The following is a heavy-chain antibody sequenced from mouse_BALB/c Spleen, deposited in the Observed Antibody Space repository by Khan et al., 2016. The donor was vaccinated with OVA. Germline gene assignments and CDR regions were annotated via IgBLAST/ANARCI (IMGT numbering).Heavy chain of an antibody. CDR3: ARLAYYYNSEGFAY. CDR2: ISSGGSYT. CDR1: GFTFSTYG. D-gene: IGHD1-1*01. J-gene: IGHJ3*01. V-gene: IGHV5-6*01. Sequence: EVELVESGGDLVKPGGSLKLSCAASGFTFSTYGMSWVRQTPDKRLEWVATISSGGSYTYYPDNVKGRFTISRDNAKNPLYLQMSSLKSEDTAMYYCARLAYYYNSEGFAYWGQGTLVTVSA.